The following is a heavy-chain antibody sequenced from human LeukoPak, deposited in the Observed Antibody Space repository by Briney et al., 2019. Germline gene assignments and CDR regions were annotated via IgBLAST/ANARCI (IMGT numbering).Heavy chain of an antibody. Sequence: ASVKVSCKASGYTFTSYDINWVRQATGQGLEWMGWMNPNSGNTGYAQKFQGRVTMTRNTSISTAYMELSSLRSEDTAVYYCARARGCCSGGSCYKPFDYWGQGTLVTVSS. D-gene: IGHD2-15*01. CDR1: GYTFTSYD. CDR2: MNPNSGNT. CDR3: ARARGCCSGGSCYKPFDY. V-gene: IGHV1-8*01. J-gene: IGHJ4*02.